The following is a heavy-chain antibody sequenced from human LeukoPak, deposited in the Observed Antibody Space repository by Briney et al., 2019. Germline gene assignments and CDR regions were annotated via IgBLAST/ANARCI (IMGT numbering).Heavy chain of an antibody. CDR2: INPSGGST. CDR1: GYTFTSYY. V-gene: IGHV1-46*01. J-gene: IGHJ4*02. Sequence: GASVKVSCKASGYTFTSYYMHWVRQAPGQGLEWMGIINPSGGSTTYAQKFQGRVTMTRDTSTSTVYMELSSLRSEDTAVYYCARELVPSRSTRRHFDYWGQGTLVTVSS. CDR3: ARELVPSRSTRRHFDY.